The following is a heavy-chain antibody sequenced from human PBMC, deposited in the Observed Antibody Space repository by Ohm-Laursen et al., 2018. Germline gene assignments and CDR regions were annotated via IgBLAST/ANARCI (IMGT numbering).Heavy chain of an antibody. J-gene: IGHJ6*02. D-gene: IGHD6-6*01. CDR3: ARNAAPRGGSSSAGTYYYGLDV. Sequence: SLRLSCAASGFTFSNYWMHWVRQAPGKGLVWVSRINSDGSSISYADSVKGRFTISRDNAKNTLDLQMNSLRADDTAVCYCARNAAPRGGSSSAGTYYYGLDVWGQGTTVTVSS. CDR2: INSDGSSI. CDR1: GFTFSNYW. V-gene: IGHV3-74*01.